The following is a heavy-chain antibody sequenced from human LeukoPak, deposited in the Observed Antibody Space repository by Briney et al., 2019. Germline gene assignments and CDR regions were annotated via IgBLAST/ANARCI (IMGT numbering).Heavy chain of an antibody. Sequence: SGGSLRLSCAASGFTFTNYAMHWVRQAPGKGLEWVAVISHDGSNKYYTDSVKGRFTISRDNSKNTLYLQMNSLRAEDTAVYYCARGYSYGASGFDYWGQGTLVTVSS. CDR2: ISHDGSNK. CDR3: ARGYSYGASGFDY. CDR1: GFTFTNYA. D-gene: IGHD5-18*01. V-gene: IGHV3-30*04. J-gene: IGHJ4*02.